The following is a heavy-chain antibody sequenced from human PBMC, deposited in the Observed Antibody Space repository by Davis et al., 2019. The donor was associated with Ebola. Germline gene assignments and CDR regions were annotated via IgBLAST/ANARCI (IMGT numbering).Heavy chain of an antibody. CDR1: GGSFSGYY. J-gene: IGHJ4*02. Sequence: PSETLSLTCAVYGGSFSGYYWSWIRQPPGKGLEWIGEINHSGSTNYNPSLKSRVTISVDTSKNQFSLKLSSVTAADTAVYYCARKKRSRYFGFDYWGQGTLVTVSS. CDR2: INHSGST. D-gene: IGHD3-9*01. V-gene: IGHV4-34*01. CDR3: ARKKRSRYFGFDY.